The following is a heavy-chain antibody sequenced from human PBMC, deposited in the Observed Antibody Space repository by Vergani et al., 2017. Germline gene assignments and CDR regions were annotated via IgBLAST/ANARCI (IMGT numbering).Heavy chain of an antibody. CDR3: ARERDLYSSGWYFDY. J-gene: IGHJ4*02. D-gene: IGHD6-19*01. Sequence: QVQLQESGPGLVKPSETLSLTCAVSDYSISSGYYWGWIRRPPGKGLEWIGSIYHSGTTYYNTSLKSRVTISVETSKNLFFPKLTSVTAAATAMYYCARERDLYSSGWYFDYWGQGALVTVSS. CDR1: DYSISSGYY. CDR2: IYHSGTT. V-gene: IGHV4-38-2*02.